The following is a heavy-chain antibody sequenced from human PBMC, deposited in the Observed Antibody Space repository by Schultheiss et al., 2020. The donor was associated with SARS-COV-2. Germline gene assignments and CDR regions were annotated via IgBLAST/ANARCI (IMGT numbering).Heavy chain of an antibody. V-gene: IGHV3-9*01. CDR2: ISWNSGSI. CDR1: GFTFDDYA. Sequence: GGSLRLSCAASGFTFDDYAMHWVRQAPGKGLEWVSTISWNSGSIVYADSVKGRFTISRDNAKNSLYLQINSLRAEDTALYYCAKGLGAAGLYGMDVWGQGTTVTVSS. CDR3: AKGLGAAGLYGMDV. J-gene: IGHJ6*02. D-gene: IGHD6-13*01.